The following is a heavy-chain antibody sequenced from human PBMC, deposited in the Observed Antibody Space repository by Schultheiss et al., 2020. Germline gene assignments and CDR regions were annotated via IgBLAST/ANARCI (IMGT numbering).Heavy chain of an antibody. CDR1: GFTFSSYA. D-gene: IGHD6-19*01. V-gene: IGHV3-23*01. CDR3: AKPSAYSSGWNYYYYYGMDV. CDR2: INGDGSDT. J-gene: IGHJ6*02. Sequence: GGSLRLSCAASGFTFSSYAMSWVRQAPGKGLEWVSRINGDGSDTTYADSVKGRLTISRDNSKNTLYLQMNSLRAEDTAVYYCAKPSAYSSGWNYYYYYGMDVWGQGTTVTVSS.